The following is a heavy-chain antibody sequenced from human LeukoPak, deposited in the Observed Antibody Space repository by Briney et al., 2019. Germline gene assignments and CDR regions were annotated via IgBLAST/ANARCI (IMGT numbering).Heavy chain of an antibody. D-gene: IGHD6-19*01. V-gene: IGHV3-30*02. CDR1: GFTFSSYG. J-gene: IGHJ4*02. CDR3: AKDGGEGAVARYYFDY. CDR2: IRYDGSNK. Sequence: PGGSLRLSCAASGFTFSSYGMHWVRQAPGKGLEWVAFIRYDGSNKYYADSVKGRFTISRDNSKNTLYLQMNSLRAEDTAVYYCAKDGGEGAVARYYFDYWGQRTLVTVSS.